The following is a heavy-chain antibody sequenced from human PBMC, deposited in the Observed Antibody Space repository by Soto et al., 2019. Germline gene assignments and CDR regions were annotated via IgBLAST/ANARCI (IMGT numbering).Heavy chain of an antibody. V-gene: IGHV3-33*01. CDR1: GFTFSSYG. CDR2: IWYDGSNK. Sequence: GGSLRLSCAASGFTFSSYGMHWVRQAPGKGLEWVAVIWYDGSNKYYADSVKGRFTISRDNSKNTLYLQMNSLRAEDTAVYYCAREGGRGLRWYTIDYWGQGTLVTVSS. J-gene: IGHJ4*02. D-gene: IGHD4-17*01. CDR3: AREGGRGLRWYTIDY.